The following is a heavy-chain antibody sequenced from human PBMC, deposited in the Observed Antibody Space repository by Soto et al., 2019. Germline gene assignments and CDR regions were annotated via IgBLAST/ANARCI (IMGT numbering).Heavy chain of an antibody. J-gene: IGHJ5*02. D-gene: IGHD2-2*01. CDR2: IYYTGKT. CDR1: GDYIHVGGYY. V-gene: IGHV4-30-4*01. CDR3: GRDLTSNANCIDP. Sequence: SSETLSLTCSVSGDYIHVGGYYWTWIRQRPGKGLEWVGYIYYTGKTYYNPSLESRLTMSVDRSKNQFSLRLTSVTAADTAVYFCGRDLTSNANCIDPWGQGTLVTVS.